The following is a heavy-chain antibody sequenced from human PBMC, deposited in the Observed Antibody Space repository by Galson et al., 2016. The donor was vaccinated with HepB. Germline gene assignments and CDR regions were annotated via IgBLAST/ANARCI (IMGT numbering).Heavy chain of an antibody. CDR1: GFTFSNYW. J-gene: IGHJ6*04. CDR3: ARGEFDCSGGTCHYYGLDV. D-gene: IGHD2-15*01. CDR2: IGTAGDT. V-gene: IGHV3-13*01. Sequence: SLRLSCAASGFTFSNYWMHWVRQATGKGLEWVSAIGTAGDTYYPGSVRGRFTISRENAKNSLYLQMNRLTAGDTAVYYCARGEFDCSGGTCHYYGLDVWGKGITVTVSS.